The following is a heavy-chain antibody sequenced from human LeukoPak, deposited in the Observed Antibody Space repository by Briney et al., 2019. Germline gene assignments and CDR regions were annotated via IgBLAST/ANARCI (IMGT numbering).Heavy chain of an antibody. CDR1: GGSFSGYY. CDR2: INHSGST. D-gene: IGHD3-22*01. J-gene: IGHJ4*02. Sequence: SETLSLTCAVYGGSFSGYYWSWIRQPPGKGLEWIGEINHSGSTNYNPSLKSRVTISVDTSKNQFSLKLSSVTAADTAVNYCARGRSGFDSSGPFDYWGQGTLVTVSS. V-gene: IGHV4-34*01. CDR3: ARGRSGFDSSGPFDY.